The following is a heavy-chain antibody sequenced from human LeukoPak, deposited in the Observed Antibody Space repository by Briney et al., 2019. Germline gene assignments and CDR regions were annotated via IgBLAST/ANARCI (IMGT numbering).Heavy chain of an antibody. V-gene: IGHV3-23*01. CDR3: AKLLPN. CDR2: IGASDGTT. Sequence: GGSLRLSCTASGFTFGDYAMSWFRQAPGKGLEWVSTIGASDGTTYYADSVKGRFTISRDNSKNTLYLQMNSLRAEDTAIYYCAKLLPNWGQGTLVTVSS. CDR1: GFTFGDYA. J-gene: IGHJ4*02.